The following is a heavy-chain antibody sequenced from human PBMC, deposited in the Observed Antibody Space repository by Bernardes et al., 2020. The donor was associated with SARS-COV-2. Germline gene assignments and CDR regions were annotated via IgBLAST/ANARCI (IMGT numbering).Heavy chain of an antibody. CDR1: GYTLINNW. D-gene: IGHD2-15*01. CDR2: IYPGDSDT. Sequence: GASLQISCKASGYTLINNWIAWVRPRPGKGLEWMGTIYPGDSDTRYSPSFQGQVTVSADKSINTAYLHWSSLKASDTAIYYCARRQTNCTGGRCFSGGMDVWGQGTTVTVSS. V-gene: IGHV5-51*01. CDR3: ARRQTNCTGGRCFSGGMDV. J-gene: IGHJ6*02.